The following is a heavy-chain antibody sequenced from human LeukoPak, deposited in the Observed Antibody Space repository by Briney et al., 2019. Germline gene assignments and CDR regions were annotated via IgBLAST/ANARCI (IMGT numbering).Heavy chain of an antibody. CDR2: INHRGST. CDR1: GGSFSGYY. V-gene: IGHV4-34*01. Sequence: SETLSLTCAVYGGSFSGYYRSWIRQPPGKGLEWIGEINHRGSTNYNPSLKSRVTISVDTSKNQFSLKLSSVTAADTAVYYCAREDYYDNSTYYPDYWGQGTLVTVSS. J-gene: IGHJ4*02. D-gene: IGHD3-22*01. CDR3: AREDYYDNSTYYPDY.